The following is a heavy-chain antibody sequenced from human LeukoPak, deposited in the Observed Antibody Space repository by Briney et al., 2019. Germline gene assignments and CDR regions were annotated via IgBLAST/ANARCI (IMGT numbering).Heavy chain of an antibody. CDR3: ARGGIYYFYGMDV. CDR2: IKQDGSEK. D-gene: IGHD3-10*01. V-gene: IGHV3-7*03. CDR1: GLTVSNHW. Sequence: PGGSLRLSCVASGLTVSNHWMSWVRQAPGKGLEWVANIKQDGSEKYYVDSLKGRFTISRDNTKDSLYLQMNSLRAEDTAVYYCARGGIYYFYGMDVWGQGTTVTVSS. J-gene: IGHJ6*02.